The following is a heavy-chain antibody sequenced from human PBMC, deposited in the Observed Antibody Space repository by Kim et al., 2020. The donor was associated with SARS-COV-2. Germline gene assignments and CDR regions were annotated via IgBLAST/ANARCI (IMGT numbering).Heavy chain of an antibody. V-gene: IGHV3-66*01. D-gene: IGHD5-12*01. CDR3: ARDGGYSGYDDYYFDY. Sequence: KGRSTITRTNSKHTLYLQMNSLGAEDTAVYYCARDGGYSGYDDYYFDYWGQGTLVTVSS. J-gene: IGHJ4*02.